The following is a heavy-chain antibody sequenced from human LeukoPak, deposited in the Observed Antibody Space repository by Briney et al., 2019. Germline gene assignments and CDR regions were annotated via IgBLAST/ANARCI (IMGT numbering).Heavy chain of an antibody. V-gene: IGHV4-39*01. D-gene: IGHD3-10*01. J-gene: IGHJ3*02. CDR3: ATIRRGDAFDI. CDR2: IYYSGST. CDR1: GGSISSSSHY. Sequence: PSETLSLTCTVSGGSISSSSHYWGWIRQPPGKGLEWIGSIYYSGSTYYNPSLESRVTISVDTSKNQFSLKVSSVTAADTAVYYCATIRRGDAFDIWGQGTMVTVSS.